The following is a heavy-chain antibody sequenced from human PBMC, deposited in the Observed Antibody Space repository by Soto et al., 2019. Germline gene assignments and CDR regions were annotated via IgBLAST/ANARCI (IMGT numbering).Heavy chain of an antibody. J-gene: IGHJ5*02. CDR1: GGSISSGGYY. Sequence: QVQLQESGPGLVKPSQTLSLTCTVSGGSISSGGYYWSWIRQHPGKGLEWIGYIYYSGSTYYNPSLKGRVTISVDTSKTQFSLKLSSVTAADTAVYYCARDQVKAATDNNGFDPGGQGTLVTVSS. V-gene: IGHV4-31*03. D-gene: IGHD6-25*01. CDR2: IYYSGST. CDR3: ARDQVKAATDNNGFDP.